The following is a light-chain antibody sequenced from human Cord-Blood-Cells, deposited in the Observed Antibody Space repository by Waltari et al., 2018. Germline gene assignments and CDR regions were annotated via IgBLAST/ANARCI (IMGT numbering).Light chain of an antibody. CDR1: SSDVGSYNL. J-gene: IGLJ1*01. Sequence: QSALTQPASVSGSPGQSITISCTGTSSDVGSYNLVSWYQQHPGKAPKLMIYDGSKRPTEGSKSFSGLKSGDTSALTISGLQAEDEADYYCCSYSCSSTPYVFGTGTKVTVL. CDR3: CSYSCSSTPYV. CDR2: DGS. V-gene: IGLV2-23*01.